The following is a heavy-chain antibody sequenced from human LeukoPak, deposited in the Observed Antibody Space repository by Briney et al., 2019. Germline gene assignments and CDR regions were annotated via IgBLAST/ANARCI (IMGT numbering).Heavy chain of an antibody. CDR3: ARDRNYDFLFDY. CDR2: INPNSGGT. CDR1: GYTFTGYY. Sequence: ASVKVPCKASGYTFTGYYMHWVRQAPGQGLEWMGWINPNSGGTNYAQKFQGRVTMTRDTSISTAYMELSRLRSDDTAVYYCARDRNYDFLFDYWGQGTLVTVSS. V-gene: IGHV1-2*02. D-gene: IGHD3-3*01. J-gene: IGHJ4*02.